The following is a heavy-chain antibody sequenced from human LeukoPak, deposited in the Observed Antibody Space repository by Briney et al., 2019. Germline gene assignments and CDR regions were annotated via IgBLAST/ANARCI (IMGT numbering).Heavy chain of an antibody. CDR1: GFTFSNYA. Sequence: GGSLRLSCAASGFTFSNYAMSWVRQAPGKGLEWVSAIGGSGASTYYADSVKGRFTVSRDNSKNTLYLQMNSLRAEDTAVYYCPKAYSVEHWSPFDYWGQGTLVTVSS. CDR2: IGGSGAST. CDR3: PKAYSVEHWSPFDY. D-gene: IGHD2-15*01. V-gene: IGHV3-23*01. J-gene: IGHJ4*02.